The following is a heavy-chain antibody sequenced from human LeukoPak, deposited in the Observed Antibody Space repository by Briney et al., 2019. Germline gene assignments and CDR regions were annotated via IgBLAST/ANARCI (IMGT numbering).Heavy chain of an antibody. CDR2: IYYSGST. CDR3: ARTDRFSYWSDP. CDR1: GGSTSSYY. Sequence: VKPSETLSLTCAVSGGSTSSYYWSWIRQPPGKGLEWIGYIYYSGSTNYNPSFKSRVTISVDTSKNQFSLKLSSVTAAVLAVYYCARTDRFSYWSDPWGQGTLVTASS. J-gene: IGHJ5*02. V-gene: IGHV4-59*01.